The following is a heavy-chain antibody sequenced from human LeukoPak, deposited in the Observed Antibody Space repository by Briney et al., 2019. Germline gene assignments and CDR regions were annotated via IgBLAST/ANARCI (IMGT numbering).Heavy chain of an antibody. CDR2: ISAYNGNT. J-gene: IGHJ4*02. CDR3: ARIPSLSKWEPNNNFDY. V-gene: IGHV1-18*01. Sequence: ASVKVSCKASGYTFTSYGISWVRQAPGQGLEWMGWISAYNGNTNYAQKLQGRVTMTTDTSTSTAYMELRSLRSDDTAVYYCARIPSLSKWEPNNNFDYWGQGTLVTVSS. CDR1: GYTFTSYG. D-gene: IGHD1-26*01.